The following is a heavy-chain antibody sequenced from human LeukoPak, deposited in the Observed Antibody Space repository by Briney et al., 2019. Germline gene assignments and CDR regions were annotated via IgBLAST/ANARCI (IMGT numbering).Heavy chain of an antibody. Sequence: PSETLSLTCTVSGGSISCASYYWGWTRQPPGKGLEWIASIYYTGSTYYSPSLESRVTISIDTSKNQFSLKVNSMTAADTAMYYCARDGDGSDYWGQGTLVTVSS. CDR2: IYYTGST. V-gene: IGHV4-39*07. CDR3: ARDGDGSDY. CDR1: GGSISCASYY. D-gene: IGHD2-21*01. J-gene: IGHJ4*02.